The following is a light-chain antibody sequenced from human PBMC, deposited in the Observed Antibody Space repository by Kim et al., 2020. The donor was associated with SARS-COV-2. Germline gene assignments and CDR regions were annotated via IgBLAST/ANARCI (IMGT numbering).Light chain of an antibody. J-gene: IGKJ5*01. Sequence: ASVGDRVTITCRASQSISSYLNWYQQKPGKAPKLLIYAASSLQSGVPSRFSGSGSGTDFTLTINSLQPEDFATYYCQQSYSTLPTFGQGTRLEIK. V-gene: IGKV1-39*01. CDR3: QQSYSTLPT. CDR1: QSISSY. CDR2: AAS.